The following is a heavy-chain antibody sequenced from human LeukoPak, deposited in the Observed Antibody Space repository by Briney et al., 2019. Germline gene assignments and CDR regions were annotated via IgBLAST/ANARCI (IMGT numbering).Heavy chain of an antibody. CDR2: INPKIGGT. J-gene: IGHJ5*02. Sequence: ASVKVSCKASGYTFSDYFIHWVRQSPGQGLEWMGWINPKIGGTDYAHKFQGRVTMTRDTSISTAYMELSGLRSDDSAIYYRVRDLFTPRDLWGQGTLVTVSS. CDR3: VRDLFTPRDL. D-gene: IGHD2-15*01. CDR1: GYTFSDYF. V-gene: IGHV1-2*02.